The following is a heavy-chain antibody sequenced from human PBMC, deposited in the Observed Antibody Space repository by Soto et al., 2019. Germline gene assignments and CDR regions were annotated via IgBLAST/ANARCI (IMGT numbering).Heavy chain of an antibody. CDR3: ARDLCPLGSGSPCPTFGMDL. V-gene: IGHV1-2*02. Sequence: QVQLVQSGAGVKPPGASVKVSCKASGYTFTGHYMHWVRQVSGRRLEFLGWLKPDNGGTYYAPRFQGRVTFTRDTSNTTAYMEMSGLHSDDTAVYFCARDLCPLGSGSPCPTFGMDLWGQGTTVAVSS. CDR2: LKPDNGGT. CDR1: GYTFTGHY. D-gene: IGHD3-10*01. J-gene: IGHJ6*02.